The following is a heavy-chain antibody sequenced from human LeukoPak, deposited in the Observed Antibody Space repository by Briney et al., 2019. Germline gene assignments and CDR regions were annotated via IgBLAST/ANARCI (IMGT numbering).Heavy chain of an antibody. Sequence: GGSLRLSCAASGFTVSDNYMSWVRQAPGKGLEWVSSISSSSSYIYYADSVKGRFTISRDNAKNSLYLQMNSLRAEDTAVYYCARILTYYYDSSGYDDFDYWGQGTLVTVSS. V-gene: IGHV3-21*01. CDR2: ISSSSSYI. D-gene: IGHD3-22*01. CDR3: ARILTYYYDSSGYDDFDY. CDR1: GFTVSDNY. J-gene: IGHJ4*02.